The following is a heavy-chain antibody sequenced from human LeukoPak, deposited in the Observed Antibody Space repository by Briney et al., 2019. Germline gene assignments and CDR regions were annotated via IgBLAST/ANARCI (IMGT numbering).Heavy chain of an antibody. V-gene: IGHV5-51*01. CDR1: GYSFTSYW. CDR2: IYPGDSDT. D-gene: IGHD4-11*01. CDR3: ARRSYSNHARYYYMDV. J-gene: IGHJ6*03. Sequence: PGESLKISCKGSGYSFTSYWIGWVRQMPGKGLEWMGIIYPGDSDTRYSPSFQGQVTISADKSISTAYLQWSSLKASDTAMYYCARRSYSNHARYYYMDVWGKGTTVTVSS.